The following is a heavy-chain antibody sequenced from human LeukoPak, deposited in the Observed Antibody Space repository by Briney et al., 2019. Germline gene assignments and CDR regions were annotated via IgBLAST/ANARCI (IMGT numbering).Heavy chain of an antibody. V-gene: IGHV3-23*01. Sequence: PGGSLRLSCAASGFTFSSYAMSWVRQAPGKGLEWVSAISGSGGSTYYADSAKGRFTISRDNSKNTLYLQMNSLRAEDTAVYYCAKPLDCSGGSCYSYYFDYWGQGTLVTVSS. CDR2: ISGSGGST. CDR3: AKPLDCSGGSCYSYYFDY. J-gene: IGHJ4*02. D-gene: IGHD2-15*01. CDR1: GFTFSSYA.